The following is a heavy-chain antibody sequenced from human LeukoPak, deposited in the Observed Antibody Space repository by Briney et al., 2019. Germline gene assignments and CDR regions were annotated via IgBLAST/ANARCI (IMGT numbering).Heavy chain of an antibody. D-gene: IGHD1-26*01. CDR1: GFTFSNYW. CDR2: INSDGINT. CDR3: ARFYANEWELPH. J-gene: IGHJ4*02. Sequence: GGSLRLSCAASGFTFSNYWMHWVRQAPGKGLVWVSRINSDGINTSYADSVKGRFTISRDNSKNTLNLQMNSLRAEDTAVYYCARFYANEWELPHWGQGTLVTVSS. V-gene: IGHV3-74*01.